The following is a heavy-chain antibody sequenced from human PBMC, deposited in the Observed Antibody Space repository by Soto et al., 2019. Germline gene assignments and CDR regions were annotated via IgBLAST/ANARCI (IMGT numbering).Heavy chain of an antibody. V-gene: IGHV3-64*01. CDR2: ISSNGRST. CDR3: ARDRCTNGVCYAPSDY. CDR1: GFTFSTYA. J-gene: IGHJ4*02. Sequence: PGGSLRLSCATSGFTFSTYAMHWVRQAPGKGLEYVSAISSNGRSTYYANSVKGRFTISRDSSKNTLYLQMDSLRAEDMAVYYCARDRCTNGVCYAPSDYWGQGTLVTVSS. D-gene: IGHD2-8*01.